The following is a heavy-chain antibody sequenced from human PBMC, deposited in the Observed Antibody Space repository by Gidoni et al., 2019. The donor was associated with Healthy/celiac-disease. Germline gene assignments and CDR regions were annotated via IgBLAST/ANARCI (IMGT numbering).Heavy chain of an antibody. CDR1: GFTFSSYS. Sequence: EVQLVASGGGLVKPGGSLRLSCAASGFTFSSYSMNWVRQAPGKGLEWVSSISSSSSYIYYADSVKGRFTISRDNAKNSLYLQMNSLRAEDTAVYYCARGIGAITGAFDYWGQGTLVTVSS. D-gene: IGHD3-16*01. V-gene: IGHV3-21*01. CDR3: ARGIGAITGAFDY. CDR2: ISSSSSYI. J-gene: IGHJ4*02.